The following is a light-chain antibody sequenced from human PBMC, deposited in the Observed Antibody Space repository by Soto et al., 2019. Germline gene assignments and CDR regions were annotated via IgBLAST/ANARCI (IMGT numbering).Light chain of an antibody. CDR1: KLGDKY. Sequence: SYELTQPPSVSVSPGQTASITCSGDKLGDKYACWYQQKPGQSPVLVIYQDSKRPSGIPERFSGSNSGNTATLTISGTQAMDGADYYCQAWDSSAYVFGTGTKLT. V-gene: IGLV3-1*01. J-gene: IGLJ1*01. CDR2: QDS. CDR3: QAWDSSAYV.